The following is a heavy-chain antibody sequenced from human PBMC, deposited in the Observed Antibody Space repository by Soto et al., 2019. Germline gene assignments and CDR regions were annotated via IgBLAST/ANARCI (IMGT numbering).Heavy chain of an antibody. CDR1: GFTFSGYW. J-gene: IGHJ4*02. D-gene: IGHD4-17*01. CDR2: IKEDGSVS. V-gene: IGHV3-7*01. CDR3: ARLRLFYFDY. Sequence: GGSLRLSCVASGFTFSGYWMSWVRQAPGKGLEWVASIKEDGSVSYSVDSVKGRFTISRDNAKNSLYLQMNSLGAEDTAVYYCARLRLFYFDYWGQGTLVTVSS.